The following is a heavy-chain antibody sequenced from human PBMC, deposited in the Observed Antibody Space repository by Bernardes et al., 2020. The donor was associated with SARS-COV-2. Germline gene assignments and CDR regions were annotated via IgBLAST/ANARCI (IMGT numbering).Heavy chain of an antibody. CDR2: IYPGDSDT. J-gene: IGHJ6*02. CDR3: ARHLNGGYSYGLLYYYGMDV. CDR1: GYSFTSYW. Sequence: GEAMTISCKGSGYSFTSYWIGWVRQMPGTGLEWMGIIYPGDSDTRYSPSFQGQVTISADKSISTAYLQWSSLKASDTAMYYCARHLNGGYSYGLLYYYGMDVWGQGTTVTGSS. D-gene: IGHD5-18*01. V-gene: IGHV5-51*01.